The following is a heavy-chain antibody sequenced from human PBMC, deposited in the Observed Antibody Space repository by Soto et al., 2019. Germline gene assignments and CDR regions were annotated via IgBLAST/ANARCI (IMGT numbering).Heavy chain of an antibody. J-gene: IGHJ5*02. D-gene: IGHD5-18*01. V-gene: IGHV4-34*01. CDR3: ARDPGYSFGNT. Sequence: SETLSLTCAVYGGSFSGYYWTWIRQPPGTGLEWIGEINHSGSTNYNPSLKSRVTISVDTSKNQFSLKLTSVTAADTAVYYCARDPGYSFGNTWGQGTLVTVSS. CDR1: GGSFSGYY. CDR2: INHSGST.